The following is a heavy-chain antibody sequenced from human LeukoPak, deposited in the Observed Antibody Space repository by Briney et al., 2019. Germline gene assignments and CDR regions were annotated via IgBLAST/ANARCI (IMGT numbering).Heavy chain of an antibody. D-gene: IGHD2-2*01. V-gene: IGHV3-49*04. J-gene: IGHJ5*02. Sequence: GGSLRLSCTASGFTFGDYAMSWVRQAPGKGLEWVGFIRSKAYGGTTEYAASVKGRFTISRDDSKSIAYLQMNSLKTEDTAVYYCTRGGSSTRGFDPWGQGTLVTVSS. CDR3: TRGGSSTRGFDP. CDR2: IRSKAYGGTT. CDR1: GFTFGDYA.